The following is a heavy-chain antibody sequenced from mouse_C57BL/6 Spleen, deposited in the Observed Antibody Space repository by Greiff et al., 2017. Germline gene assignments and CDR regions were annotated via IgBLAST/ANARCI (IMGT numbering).Heavy chain of an antibody. CDR2: IDPSSGGT. Sequence: VQLQQPGAELVKPGASVKLSCKASGYTFTSYWMHWVKQRPGRGLEWIGRIDPSSGGTKYNEKFKSKATLTVDKPSSTAYMQLSSLTSEDAAVYYCARDYYGSSYGFDYWGQGTTLTVSS. J-gene: IGHJ2*01. CDR1: GYTFTSYW. CDR3: ARDYYGSSYGFDY. V-gene: IGHV1-72*01. D-gene: IGHD1-1*01.